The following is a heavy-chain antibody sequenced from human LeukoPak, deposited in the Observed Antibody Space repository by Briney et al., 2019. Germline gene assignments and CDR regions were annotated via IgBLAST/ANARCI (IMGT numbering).Heavy chain of an antibody. CDR1: GFIFNKHA. CDR3: STTYYYDSSEGY. J-gene: IGHJ4*02. D-gene: IGHD3-22*01. CDR2: IKSKTDGGTT. Sequence: GGSLRLSCVASGFIFNKHAMSWVRQAPGKGLEWVGRIKSKTDGGTTDYAAPVKGGFTISRDDSKNTLYLQMNSLKTEDTAVYYCSTTYYYDSSEGYWGQGTLVTVSS. V-gene: IGHV3-15*01.